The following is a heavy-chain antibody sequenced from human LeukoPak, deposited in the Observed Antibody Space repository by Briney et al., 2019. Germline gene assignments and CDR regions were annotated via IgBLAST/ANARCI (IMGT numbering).Heavy chain of an antibody. CDR1: GFTFSSYG. J-gene: IGHJ6*02. V-gene: IGHV3-33*01. CDR2: IWYDGSNK. D-gene: IGHD3-9*01. CDR3: AREGVLRYFDWLSPHYYYYGMDV. Sequence: GGSLRLSCAASGFTFSSYGMHWVRQAPGKGLEWVAVIWYDGSNKHYADSVKGRFTISRDNSKNTLYLQMNSLRAEDTAVYYCAREGVLRYFDWLSPHYYYYGMDVWGQGTTVTVSS.